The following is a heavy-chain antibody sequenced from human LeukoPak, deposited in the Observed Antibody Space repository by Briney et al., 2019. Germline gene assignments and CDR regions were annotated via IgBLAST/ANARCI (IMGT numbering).Heavy chain of an antibody. CDR1: GGSFSGYY. J-gene: IGHJ6*02. Sequence: PSETLSLTCAVYGGSFSGYYWSWIRQPPGKGLEWIGEINHSGSTNYNPSLKSRVTISVDTSKNQFSLKLSSVTAADTAVYYCARGAYYYDSSGYYHYRYYYYGMDVWGQGTTVTVSS. V-gene: IGHV4-34*01. CDR3: ARGAYYYDSSGYYHYRYYYYGMDV. D-gene: IGHD3-22*01. CDR2: INHSGST.